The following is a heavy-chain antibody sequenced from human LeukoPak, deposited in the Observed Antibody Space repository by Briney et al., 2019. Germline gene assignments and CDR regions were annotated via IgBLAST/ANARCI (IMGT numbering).Heavy chain of an antibody. V-gene: IGHV4-61*02. CDR2: IYTSGST. J-gene: IGHJ3*02. CDR3: ARGPYCSSSSPIPCAFDI. Sequence: SETLSLTCTVSGGSISSGSSYWSWIRQPAGKGLEWIGRIYTSGSTNDNPSLKSRVTISVDTSKNQFSLKLSSVTAADTAVYYCARGPYCSSSSPIPCAFDIWGQGTMVTVSS. D-gene: IGHD2-2*01. CDR1: GGSISSGSSY.